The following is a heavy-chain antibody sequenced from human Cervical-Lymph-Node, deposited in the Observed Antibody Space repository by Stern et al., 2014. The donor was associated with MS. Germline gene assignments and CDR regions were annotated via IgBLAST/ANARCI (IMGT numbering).Heavy chain of an antibody. D-gene: IGHD2-21*02. CDR2: YDPQHGDT. J-gene: IGHJ6*02. Sequence: QDQLVQSGAEVKQPGASVKVSCKVSGYTLTEMSMHWVRQAPGKGLEWMGGYDPQHGDTVYAQKIQGRVTMAEDRSTDTAYMELTSLRSDDTAVYYCATHRGRVTYYYGLDVWGQGTTVTVSS. V-gene: IGHV1-24*01. CDR1: GYTLTEMS. CDR3: ATHRGRVTYYYGLDV.